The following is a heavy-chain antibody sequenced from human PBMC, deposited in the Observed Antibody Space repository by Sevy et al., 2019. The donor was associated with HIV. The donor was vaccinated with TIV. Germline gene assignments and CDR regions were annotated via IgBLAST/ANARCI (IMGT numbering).Heavy chain of an antibody. V-gene: IGHV3-49*04. CDR3: TRWKAAQSIFDY. CDR2: LKSDVYGGTV. CDR1: GFTFSKYS. J-gene: IGHJ4*02. D-gene: IGHD6-13*01. Sequence: GGSPRLSCAASGFTFSKYSMSWVRQPPGKGLEWVAFLKSDVYGGTVDHAASVRGRFVISRDDSKTIAYLQMNDLKTEDTGVYYCTRWKAAQSIFDYWGQGALVTVSS.